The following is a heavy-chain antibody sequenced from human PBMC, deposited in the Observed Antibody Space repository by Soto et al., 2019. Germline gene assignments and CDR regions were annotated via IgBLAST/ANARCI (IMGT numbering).Heavy chain of an antibody. D-gene: IGHD6-13*01. CDR3: ARLAAAGKVDYYYYYGMDV. CDR2: INPNSGGT. J-gene: IGHJ6*02. CDR1: GCTFTGYY. V-gene: IGHV1-2*02. Sequence: AAVKVSCKASGCTFTGYYMHWVRQAPGQGLEWMGWINPNSGGTNYAQKFQGRVTMTRDTSISTAYMELSRLRSDDTAVYYCARLAAAGKVDYYYYYGMDVWGQGTTVTVPS.